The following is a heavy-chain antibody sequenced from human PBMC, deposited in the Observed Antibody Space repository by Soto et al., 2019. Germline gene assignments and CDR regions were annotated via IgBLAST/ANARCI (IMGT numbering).Heavy chain of an antibody. D-gene: IGHD6-6*01. CDR2: ISNSGGTL. V-gene: IGHV3-11*01. CDR1: GFTFSDYY. Sequence: QVQLVESGGGLVKPGGSLRLSCAASGFTFSDYYMSWIRQAPGKGLEWVSYISNSGGTLYYADSVKGRFTISRDNAKNSLYLQMNSLRADDTAVYYCARFLPSARGDFDYWGQGTLVTVSS. CDR3: ARFLPSARGDFDY. J-gene: IGHJ4*02.